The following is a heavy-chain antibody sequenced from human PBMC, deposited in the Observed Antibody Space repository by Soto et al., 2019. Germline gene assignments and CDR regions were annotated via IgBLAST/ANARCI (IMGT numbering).Heavy chain of an antibody. CDR2: IIPNYEAA. CDR3: ARYWNAGTLYGAFDI. J-gene: IGHJ3*02. Sequence: QVQLVQSGAEVRKPGSSVKVSCEASGGSFNNYVISWLRQAPGQGLEWMGGIIPNYEAANYAQKFRGRLTITVDKATNTAYMELNSLRPEDTATYYCARYWNAGTLYGAFDIWGQGTTVIVS. D-gene: IGHD4-17*01. V-gene: IGHV1-69*06. CDR1: GGSFNNYV.